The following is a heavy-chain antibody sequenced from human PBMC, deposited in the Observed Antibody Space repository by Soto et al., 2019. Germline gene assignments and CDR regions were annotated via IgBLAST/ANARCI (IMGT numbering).Heavy chain of an antibody. D-gene: IGHD1-1*01. CDR1: GFTFSSYA. V-gene: IGHV3-30-3*01. Sequence: PGGSLRLSCAASGFTFSSYAMHWVRQAPGKGLEWVAVISYDGSNKYYADSVKGRFTISRDNSKNTLYLQMNSLRAEDTAVYYCARELKGGWNTLFDYWGQGTLVTVSS. CDR2: ISYDGSNK. CDR3: ARELKGGWNTLFDY. J-gene: IGHJ4*02.